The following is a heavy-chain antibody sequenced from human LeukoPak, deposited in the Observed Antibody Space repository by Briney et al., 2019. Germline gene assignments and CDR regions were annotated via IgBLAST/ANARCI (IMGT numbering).Heavy chain of an antibody. V-gene: IGHV3-23*01. CDR2: ISGSGGST. J-gene: IGHJ4*02. D-gene: IGHD5-18*01. CDR1: GFTFSSYA. CDR3: TKGLASTYGYIGDY. Sequence: GGSLRLSCAASGFTFSSYAMSWVRQAPGKGLEWVSAISGSGGSTYYADSVKGRFTISGDSPKNTLYLQMNSLRAEDTAVYYCTKGLASTYGYIGDYWGQGTLVTVSS.